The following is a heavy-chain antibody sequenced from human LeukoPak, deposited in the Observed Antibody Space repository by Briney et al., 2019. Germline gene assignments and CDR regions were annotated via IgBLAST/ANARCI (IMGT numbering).Heavy chain of an antibody. D-gene: IGHD1-7*01. Sequence: SETLSLTCAFSGSSINSYYWSWIRQPPGKGLEWIGYNYYGGTTNYNPSLKSRVTISVDTSKNQFSLKLSSVTAADTAVYYCARRTLEFYYYYMDVWGKGTTVTVSS. CDR3: ARRTLEFYYYYMDV. CDR2: NYYGGTT. V-gene: IGHV4-59*08. J-gene: IGHJ6*03. CDR1: GSSINSYY.